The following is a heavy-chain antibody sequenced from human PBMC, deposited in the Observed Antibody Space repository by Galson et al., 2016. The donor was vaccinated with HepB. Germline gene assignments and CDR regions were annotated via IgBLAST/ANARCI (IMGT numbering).Heavy chain of an antibody. J-gene: IGHJ3*02. CDR3: AKDYLVLRYFDWLISKGAFDI. Sequence: SLRLSCAASGFTFSSYAMRWVRQAPGKGLEWVSAISGSGGSTYYADSVKGRFTIPKDNSKNTLYLQMNSLRAEDTAVYYCAKDYLVLRYFDWLISKGAFDIWGQGTMVTVSS. CDR1: GFTFSSYA. CDR2: ISGSGGST. D-gene: IGHD3-9*01. V-gene: IGHV3-23*01.